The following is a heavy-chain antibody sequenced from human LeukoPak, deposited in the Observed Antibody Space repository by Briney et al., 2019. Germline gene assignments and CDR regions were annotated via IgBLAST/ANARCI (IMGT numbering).Heavy chain of an antibody. D-gene: IGHD6-13*01. CDR1: GFTFDDYT. Sequence: GSLRLSCAASGFTFDDYTMHWFRQAPGKGLEWVSLISWDGGSTYYADSVKGRFTISRDNSKNSLYLQMNSLRSEETALYYCAKDNSLDYWGQGTLVTVSS. V-gene: IGHV3-43*01. J-gene: IGHJ4*02. CDR3: AKDNSLDY. CDR2: ISWDGGST.